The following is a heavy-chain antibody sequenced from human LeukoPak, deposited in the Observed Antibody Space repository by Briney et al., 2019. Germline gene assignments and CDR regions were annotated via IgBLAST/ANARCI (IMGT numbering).Heavy chain of an antibody. CDR1: GVTLSDHH. Sequence: PGGSLRLSCAASGVTLSDHHVDWVRQAPGKGLEWVGRTRDKARGYTTEYAASVKGRFTISRDDSKTLVYLQMNSLRTEDTAVYFCARDGAEGDNSAFDMWGQGTVVTVSS. CDR3: ARDGAEGDNSAFDM. V-gene: IGHV3-72*01. D-gene: IGHD3-22*01. J-gene: IGHJ3*02. CDR2: TRDKARGYTT.